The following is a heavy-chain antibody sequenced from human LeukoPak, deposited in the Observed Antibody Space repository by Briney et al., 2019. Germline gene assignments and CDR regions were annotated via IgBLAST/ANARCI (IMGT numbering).Heavy chain of an antibody. CDR1: GFTFSSYW. D-gene: IGHD3-10*02. CDR2: ISSSGSTI. CDR3: AELGITMIGGV. Sequence: GGSLRLSCAASGFTFSSYWMNWVRQASGKGLEWVSYISSSGSTIYYADSVKGRFTISRDNAENSLYLQMNSLRAEDTAVYYCAELGITMIGGVWGKGTTVTISS. V-gene: IGHV3-48*03. J-gene: IGHJ6*04.